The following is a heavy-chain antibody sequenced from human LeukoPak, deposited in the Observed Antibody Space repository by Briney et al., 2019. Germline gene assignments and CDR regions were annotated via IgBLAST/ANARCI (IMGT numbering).Heavy chain of an antibody. J-gene: IGHJ4*02. D-gene: IGHD1-7*01. CDR2: IGSDGGGT. Sequence: TGGSLRLSCTASGFTFSNYAMSWVRQTPGKGLEWVSGIGSDGGGTAYADSVKGRFTISRDNSKNMLYLQMNSLRVEDTAIYYCAKKNSGPYPCDFWGQGTLVTVSS. CDR1: GFTFSNYA. CDR3: AKKNSGPYPCDF. V-gene: IGHV3-23*01.